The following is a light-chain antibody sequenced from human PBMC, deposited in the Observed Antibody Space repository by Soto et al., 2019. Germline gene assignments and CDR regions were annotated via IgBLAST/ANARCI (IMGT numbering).Light chain of an antibody. CDR2: GNN. J-gene: IGLJ1*01. CDR1: SXNIGAGFD. V-gene: IGLV1-40*01. Sequence: QSVLTQPPSVSGAPGQRVTISCTGSSXNIGAGFDVHWYQQLPGTAPKLLIYGNNNRPSGVPDRFSGSKSGTSASLAITGLQAEDEADYYCQSYDSSLSGNYVFGTGTKVTVL. CDR3: QSYDSSLSGNYV.